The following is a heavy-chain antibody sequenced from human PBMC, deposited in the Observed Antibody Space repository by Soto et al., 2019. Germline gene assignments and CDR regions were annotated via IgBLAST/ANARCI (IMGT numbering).Heavy chain of an antibody. CDR3: ARVGPPSPSVIWFFDL. J-gene: IGHJ2*01. V-gene: IGHV1-69*01. CDR1: GGSFRTYA. D-gene: IGHD2-21*01. Sequence: QGQLVQSGAEVKKPGSSVKVSCKASGGSFRTYAINWVRQAPGQGLEWMGGIIPMLAAPTDAQKFQGRLTITADESTTTVYMELTSLPSEDTAVYYCARVGPPSPSVIWFFDLWGRGTLVTVSS. CDR2: IIPMLAAP.